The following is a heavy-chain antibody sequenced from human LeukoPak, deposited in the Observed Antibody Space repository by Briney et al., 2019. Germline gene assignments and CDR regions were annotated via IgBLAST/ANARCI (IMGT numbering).Heavy chain of an antibody. V-gene: IGHV5-10-1*01. CDR2: IDPSDSYT. J-gene: IGHJ4*02. D-gene: IGHD6-13*01. CDR1: GYSFTTYW. Sequence: GESLKISCKGSGYSFTTYWISWVRQMPGKGLEWMGRIDPSDSYTNYSPSFQGHVTISADKSFSTAYLQWTSLRASDTAMYYCARHAKAYGSSCDYWGQGTLVTVSS. CDR3: ARHAKAYGSSCDY.